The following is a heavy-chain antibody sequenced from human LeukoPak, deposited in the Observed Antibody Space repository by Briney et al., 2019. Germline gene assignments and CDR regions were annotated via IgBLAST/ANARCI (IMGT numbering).Heavy chain of an antibody. CDR3: VRDHWLLSSKTWYYYGLDV. CDR1: GGSINSYY. V-gene: IGHV4-59*01. Sequence: SETLSLTCTVSGGSINSYYWSWIRQPPGKGLEWIGYISYNGRPDYSPSLKSRVTISADTSKNQFSLILSSVTAADTAVYYCVRDHWLLSSKTWYYYGLDVWGQGTTVTVSS. CDR2: ISYNGRP. J-gene: IGHJ6*02. D-gene: IGHD3-9*01.